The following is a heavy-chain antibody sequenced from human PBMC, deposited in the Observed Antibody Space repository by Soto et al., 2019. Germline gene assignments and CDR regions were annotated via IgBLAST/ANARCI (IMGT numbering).Heavy chain of an antibody. CDR2: IYHSGSI. V-gene: IGHV4-30-2*01. CDR1: VGSISSAGYA. Sequence: QLQLQESGSGRLKPSQPLSLTCAVPVGSISSAGYAWCCIRQPPGKGLEGIGYIYHSGSINYNPSLKSRVTISVDMSTNQSSLTLSSVTAAETDVYYCARVPDYWGQGTLVTVSS. J-gene: IGHJ4*02. CDR3: ARVPDY.